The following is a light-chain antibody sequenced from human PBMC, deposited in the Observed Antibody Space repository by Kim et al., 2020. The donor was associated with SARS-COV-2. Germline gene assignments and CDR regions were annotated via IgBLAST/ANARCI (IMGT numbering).Light chain of an antibody. Sequence: DIQMTQSPSTLSASIGDRVTFTCRASQAISNHLGWIQHKPGKAPKSLIYGASSSQSGVPSKFSGSGSGTDFTLTISSLQPEDFATYYCLQYHSYPRTFGQGTKVEIK. CDR3: LQYHSYPRT. CDR2: GAS. V-gene: IGKV1-16*02. CDR1: QAISNH. J-gene: IGKJ1*01.